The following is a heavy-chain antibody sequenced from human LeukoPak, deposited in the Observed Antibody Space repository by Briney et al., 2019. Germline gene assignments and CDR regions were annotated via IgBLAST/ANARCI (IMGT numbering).Heavy chain of an antibody. D-gene: IGHD6-13*01. J-gene: IGHJ6*03. V-gene: IGHV1-18*01. CDR1: GYTFTSYG. Sequence: ASVKVSCKASGYTFTSYGISWVRQAPGQGLEWMGWISAYNGNTNYAQKLQGRVTMTTDTSTSTAYMELRSLRSGDTAVYYCARRYSSSWYRYYYYYYMDVWGKGTTVTISS. CDR2: ISAYNGNT. CDR3: ARRYSSSWYRYYYYYYMDV.